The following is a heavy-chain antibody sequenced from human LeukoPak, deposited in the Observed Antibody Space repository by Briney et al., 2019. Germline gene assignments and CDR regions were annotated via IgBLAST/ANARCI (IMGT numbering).Heavy chain of an antibody. CDR2: INPNSGGT. J-gene: IGHJ3*02. V-gene: IGHV1-2*02. CDR3: ARDLHIVLMVYAMGSDAFDI. Sequence: GASVKVSCKASGYTFTGYYMHWVRQAPGQGLECMGWINPNSGGTNYAQKFQGRVTMTRDTSISTAYMELSRLRSDDTAVYYCARDLHIVLMVYAMGSDAFDIWGQGTMVTVSS. D-gene: IGHD2-8*01. CDR1: GYTFTGYY.